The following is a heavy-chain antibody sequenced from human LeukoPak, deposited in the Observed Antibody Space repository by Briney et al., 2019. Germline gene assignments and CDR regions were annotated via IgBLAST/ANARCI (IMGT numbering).Heavy chain of an antibody. Sequence: GGSLRLSCAASGFTFSSYEMNWVRQAPGKGLEWVSYISSSGINIYYADSVKGRFTISRDNAKNSLYLQMNSLRAEDTAVYYCARVLVIVASDYWGQGTLVTVFS. CDR2: ISSSGINI. D-gene: IGHD5-12*01. V-gene: IGHV3-48*03. CDR3: ARVLVIVASDY. CDR1: GFTFSSYE. J-gene: IGHJ4*02.